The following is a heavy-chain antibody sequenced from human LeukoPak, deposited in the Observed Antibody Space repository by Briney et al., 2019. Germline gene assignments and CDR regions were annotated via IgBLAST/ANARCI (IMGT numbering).Heavy chain of an antibody. CDR1: GFTFSICA. V-gene: IGHV3-7*01. Sequence: GGSLRLSCAASGFTFSICAVSWVRQAPGKGLEWVANIKQDGSEKYYVDSVKGRFAVSRDNAKLYLQMNSLRAEDTAVYYCARYFDCWGQGTLVTVSS. CDR2: IKQDGSEK. CDR3: ARYFDC. J-gene: IGHJ4*02.